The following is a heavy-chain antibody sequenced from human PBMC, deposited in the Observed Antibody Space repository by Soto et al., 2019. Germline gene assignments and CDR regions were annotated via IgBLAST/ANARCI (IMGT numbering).Heavy chain of an antibody. CDR1: GGTFSSYA. Sequence: QVQLVQSGAEVKKPGSSVKVSCKASGGTFSSYAISWVRQAPGQGLEWMGGIIPIFGTANYAQKFQGRVTITADESTSTAYMEPSSLRSDDTAVYYCASSPDYYDSSGYDFQHWGQGTLVTVSS. CDR2: IIPIFGTA. D-gene: IGHD3-22*01. J-gene: IGHJ1*01. V-gene: IGHV1-69*12. CDR3: ASSPDYYDSSGYDFQH.